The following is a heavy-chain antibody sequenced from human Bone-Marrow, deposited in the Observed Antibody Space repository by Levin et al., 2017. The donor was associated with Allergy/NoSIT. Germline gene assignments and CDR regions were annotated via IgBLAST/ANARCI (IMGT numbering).Heavy chain of an antibody. CDR3: ARDVTGYIPNFDY. D-gene: IGHD3-9*01. V-gene: IGHV4-59*11. Sequence: TTSETLSLTCTVSGGSISTHYWNWIRQPPGKGLEWIGYIGYIYYNGDTNYNPSLKSRVTISVDTSKNQFSLKLSSVTPADTPIYYCARDVTGYIPNFDYWGQGTLVTVSS. J-gene: IGHJ4*02. CDR2: IYYNGDT. CDR1: GGSISTHY.